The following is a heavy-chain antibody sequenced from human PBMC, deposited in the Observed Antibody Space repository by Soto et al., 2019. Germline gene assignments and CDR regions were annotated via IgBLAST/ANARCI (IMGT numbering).Heavy chain of an antibody. CDR1: GFTFSSYS. J-gene: IGHJ6*03. D-gene: IGHD4-17*01. Sequence: GGSLRLSCAASGFTFSSYSMNWVRQAPGKGLEWVSYISSSSSTIYYADSVKGRFTISRDNAKNSLYLQMNSLRAEDTAVYYCARDPEGYGEVYYMDVWGKGTTVTVSS. V-gene: IGHV3-48*01. CDR3: ARDPEGYGEVYYMDV. CDR2: ISSSSSTI.